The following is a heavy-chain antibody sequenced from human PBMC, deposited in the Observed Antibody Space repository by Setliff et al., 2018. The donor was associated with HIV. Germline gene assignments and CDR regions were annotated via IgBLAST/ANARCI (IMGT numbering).Heavy chain of an antibody. CDR3: VRDLYWAFDY. D-gene: IGHD2-15*01. V-gene: IGHV3-20*04. CDR1: GFFFSRHV. Sequence: PGGSLRLSCEGSGFFFSRHVMSWVRQAPGKGLEWVSGINWNGGSTGYADSVKGRFTISRDNAKNSLYLQMNSLTTEDTALYYCVRDLYWAFDYWGQGTLVTVSS. CDR2: INWNGGST. J-gene: IGHJ4*02.